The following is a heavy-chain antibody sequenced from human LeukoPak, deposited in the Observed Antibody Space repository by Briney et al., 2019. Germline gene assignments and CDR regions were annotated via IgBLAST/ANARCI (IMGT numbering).Heavy chain of an antibody. D-gene: IGHD4-17*01. J-gene: IGHJ6*02. Sequence: SETLSLTCTVSGGSISSYYWSWIRQPPGKGLEWIGYISYSGSTNYNPSLKSRVTISVDTSKNQFSLKLSSVTAADTAVYYCARRGPHYEYYYYGMDVWGQGTTVTVSS. V-gene: IGHV4-59*08. CDR2: ISYSGST. CDR1: GGSISSYY. CDR3: ARRGPHYEYYYYGMDV.